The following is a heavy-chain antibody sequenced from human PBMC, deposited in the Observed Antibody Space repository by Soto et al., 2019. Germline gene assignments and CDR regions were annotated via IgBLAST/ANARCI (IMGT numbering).Heavy chain of an antibody. Sequence: QVQLVQSGAEVKKPGASVKVSCKASGYTFTGYYMHWVRQAPGQGLEWMGWINPNSGGTNYAQKFEGRVTMTSDTSISTAYMELGRLRSDDTAVYYCARGVVLRYCDWLPDGAFDIWGQGTMVTVSS. V-gene: IGHV1-2*02. CDR2: INPNSGGT. D-gene: IGHD3-9*01. CDR3: ARGVVLRYCDWLPDGAFDI. CDR1: GYTFTGYY. J-gene: IGHJ3*02.